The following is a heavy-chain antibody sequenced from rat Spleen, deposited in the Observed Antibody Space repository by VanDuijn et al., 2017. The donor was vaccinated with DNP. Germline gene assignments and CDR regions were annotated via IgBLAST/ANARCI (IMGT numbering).Heavy chain of an antibody. CDR2: IIYDGTRT. J-gene: IGHJ3*01. CDR1: GFTFSDYY. Sequence: EVQLVESGGGLVQPGRSLKLSCAASGFTFSDYYMAWVRQAPKKGLEWVATIIYDGTRTYYRDSVKGRFTISRDHAKPSLYLQMDSLRSEDTATYYCTTDNSGLNWFAFWGQGTLVTVSS. D-gene: IGHD4-3*01. V-gene: IGHV5S10*01. CDR3: TTDNSGLNWFAF.